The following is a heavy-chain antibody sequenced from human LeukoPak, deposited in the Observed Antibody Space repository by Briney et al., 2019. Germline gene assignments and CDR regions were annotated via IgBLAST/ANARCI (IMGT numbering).Heavy chain of an antibody. D-gene: IGHD5-12*01. J-gene: IGHJ4*02. CDR3: GRAYVVSGYDFGIDY. CDR1: GFTFGNYA. V-gene: IGHV3-9*01. Sequence: AGGSLRLSCAASGFTFGNYAMFWVRQAPGKGLEWVSGIVWNSGISTYADSVKGRFTISRDNAKNTLYLQMNSLRAEDTAVYYCGRAYVVSGYDFGIDYWGQGTLVTVSS. CDR2: IVWNSGIS.